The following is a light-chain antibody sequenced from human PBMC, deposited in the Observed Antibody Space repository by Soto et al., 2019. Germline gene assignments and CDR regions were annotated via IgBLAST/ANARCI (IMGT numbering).Light chain of an antibody. Sequence: QSVLTQPPSASGTPGQSVTISCSGSSSNIGSNYVYWYQQLPGTAPKPLIYRNNQRPSGVPDRFSGSKSGTSASLAISGLRSEDEADYYCAAWDESLSGLYVFGTGTKLTVL. CDR3: AAWDESLSGLYV. J-gene: IGLJ1*01. CDR1: SSNIGSNY. CDR2: RNN. V-gene: IGLV1-47*01.